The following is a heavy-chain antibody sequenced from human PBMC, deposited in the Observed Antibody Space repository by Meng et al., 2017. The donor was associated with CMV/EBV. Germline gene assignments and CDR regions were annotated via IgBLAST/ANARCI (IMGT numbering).Heavy chain of an antibody. J-gene: IGHJ6*02. Sequence: GESLKISCAASGFTFSSYAMHWVRQAPGKGLEWVAVISYDGSNKYYADSVKGRFTISRDNSKNTLYLQMNSLRAEDTAVYYCARDAGYSGKYYYGMDVWGQGTTVTVS. V-gene: IGHV3-30-3*01. CDR1: GFTFSSYA. D-gene: IGHD5-18*01. CDR3: ARDAGYSGKYYYGMDV. CDR2: ISYDGSNK.